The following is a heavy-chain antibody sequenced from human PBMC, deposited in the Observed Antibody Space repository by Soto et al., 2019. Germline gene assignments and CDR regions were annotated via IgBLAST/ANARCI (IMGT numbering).Heavy chain of an antibody. D-gene: IGHD2-15*01. CDR1: GYSFTLYC. V-gene: IGHV5-51*01. CDR2: IYPVDSGT. CDR3: ARHVGCSGGPCYIDY. J-gene: IGHJ4*02. Sequence: GEWLNRSFNASGYSFTLYCVGRVRQMHGKGLEWMGIIYPVDSGTRYSPSFQGQGTISADKSISIGYLQWSSLKASDTAMYYCARHVGCSGGPCYIDYRGQGSLVTVS.